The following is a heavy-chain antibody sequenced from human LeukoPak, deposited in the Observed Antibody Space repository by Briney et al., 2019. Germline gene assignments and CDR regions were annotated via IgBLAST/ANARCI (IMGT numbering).Heavy chain of an antibody. CDR1: GGTFSTYA. V-gene: IGHV1-69*13. CDR2: IIPIFGTA. CDR3: ARIGSLSGYRDDAFDI. Sequence: VASVKVSCKASGGTFSTYAISWVRQAPGQGLEWMGGIIPIFGTANYAQKFQGRVTITADESTSTAYMELSSLRSEDTAVYYCARIGSLSGYRDDAFDIWGQGTMVTVSS. D-gene: IGHD3-22*01. J-gene: IGHJ3*02.